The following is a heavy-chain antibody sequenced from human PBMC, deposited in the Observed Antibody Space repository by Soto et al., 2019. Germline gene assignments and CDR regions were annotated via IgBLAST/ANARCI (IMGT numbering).Heavy chain of an antibody. V-gene: IGHV4-59*08. CDR1: SGSISLYY. J-gene: IGHJ4*02. D-gene: IGHD5-18*01. CDR2: IYYSGST. CDR3: ATYDVDTALDH. Sequence: ASETLSLTCTVSSGSISLYYWTWIRQPPGKGLEWIGYIYYSGSTNYNPSLKGRVTMSIDTSKNQFSLKLTSVTAADTAVYYCATYDVDTALDHWGQGTLVTVSS.